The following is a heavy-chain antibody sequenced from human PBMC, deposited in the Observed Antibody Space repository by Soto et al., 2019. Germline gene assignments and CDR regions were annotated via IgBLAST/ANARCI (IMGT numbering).Heavy chain of an antibody. V-gene: IGHV3-7*03. CDR3: ARLVPGPFVVVVPAAKPNYFDY. J-gene: IGHJ4*02. D-gene: IGHD2-2*01. CDR2: IKQDGSEK. Sequence: GGSLRLSCAASGFTFSSYWMSWVRQAPGKGLEWVANIKQDGSEKYYVDSVKGRFTISRDNAKNSLYLQMNSRRAEDTAVYYCARLVPGPFVVVVPAAKPNYFDYWGQGTLVTVSS. CDR1: GFTFSSYW.